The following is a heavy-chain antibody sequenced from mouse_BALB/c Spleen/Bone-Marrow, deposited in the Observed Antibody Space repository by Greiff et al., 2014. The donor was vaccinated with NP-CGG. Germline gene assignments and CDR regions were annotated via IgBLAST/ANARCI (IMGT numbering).Heavy chain of an antibody. V-gene: IGHV1-87*01. CDR2: IYPGDGDT. CDR3: ARKYGNYRGYFDV. Sequence: VNLVESGAELARPGASVKLSCKASGYTFTSYWMQWVKQRPGQGLEWIGAIYPGDGDTRYTQKFKGKATLTADKSSSTAYMQLSSLASEDSAVYYCARKYGNYRGYFDVWGAGTTVTVSS. CDR1: GYTFTSYW. J-gene: IGHJ1*01. D-gene: IGHD2-10*02.